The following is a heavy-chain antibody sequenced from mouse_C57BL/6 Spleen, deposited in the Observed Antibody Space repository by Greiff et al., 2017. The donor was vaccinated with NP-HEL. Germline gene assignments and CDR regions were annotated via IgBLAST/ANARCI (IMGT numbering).Heavy chain of an antibody. D-gene: IGHD1-1*01. CDR3: ARPVLRAPWFAY. Sequence: EVQLQQSGPELVKPGASVKISCKASGYTFTDYYMNWVKQSHGKSLEWIGDINPNNGGTSYNQKFKGKATLTVDKSSSTAYMELRSLTSEDSAVYYCARPVLRAPWFAYWGQGTLVTVSA. J-gene: IGHJ3*01. CDR1: GYTFTDYY. CDR2: INPNNGGT. V-gene: IGHV1-26*01.